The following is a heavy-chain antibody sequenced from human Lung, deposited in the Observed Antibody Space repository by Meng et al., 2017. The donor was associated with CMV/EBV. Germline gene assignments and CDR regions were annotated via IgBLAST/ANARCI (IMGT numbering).Heavy chain of an antibody. CDR2: MNPNNGDT. Sequence: ASVXVSCKASGYSFTRYDINWVRQAPGQGLEWMGWMNPNNGDTGYAQKFQGRVTMTRDTSTSTVYMELNSLRSEDTAVYYCARVEGPAGAMLKYFYYYGMEVWGQGTTVTVSS. D-gene: IGHD6-13*01. J-gene: IGHJ6*02. CDR1: GYSFTRYD. CDR3: ARVEGPAGAMLKYFYYYGMEV. V-gene: IGHV1-8*01.